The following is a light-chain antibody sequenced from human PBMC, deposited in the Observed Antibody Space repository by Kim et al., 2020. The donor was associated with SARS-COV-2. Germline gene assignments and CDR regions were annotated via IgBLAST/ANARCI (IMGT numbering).Light chain of an antibody. Sequence: SITNSRTGTSRDVGSYNLVSWYQQHPGKAPKLMIYEVSKRPSGVSNRFSGSKSGNTASLTISGLQAEDEADYYCCSYAGSNTYVVFGGGTQLTVL. CDR3: CSYAGSNTYVV. CDR1: SRDVGSYNL. V-gene: IGLV2-23*02. J-gene: IGLJ2*01. CDR2: EVS.